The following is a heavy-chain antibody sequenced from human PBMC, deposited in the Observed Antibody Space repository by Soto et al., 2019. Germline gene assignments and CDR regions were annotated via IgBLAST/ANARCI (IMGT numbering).Heavy chain of an antibody. Sequence: SETLSLTCTVSGGSISSYYWSWIRQPPGKGLEWIGYIYYSGSTNYNPSLKRRVTISVDTSKNQFSLKLSSVTAADPAVYYCARGDIAAAGMSPRPFDYWGQGTLVTVSS. J-gene: IGHJ4*02. V-gene: IGHV4-59*01. CDR2: IYYSGST. CDR3: ARGDIAAAGMSPRPFDY. CDR1: GGSISSYY. D-gene: IGHD6-13*01.